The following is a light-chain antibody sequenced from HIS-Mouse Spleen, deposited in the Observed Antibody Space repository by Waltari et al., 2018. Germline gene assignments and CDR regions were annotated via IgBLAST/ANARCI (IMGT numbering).Light chain of an antibody. CDR2: DVR. CDR3: CSYAGSYTGV. CDR1: SSDVGGYNY. Sequence: QSALTQPRSVSGSPGQSVTISCTGTSSDVGGYNYVSWYKQHPGKAPKLMIYDVRNRRSGVPDRFSASKAGNTASLTISGLQAEDEADYYCCSYAGSYTGVFGTGTKVTVL. J-gene: IGLJ1*01. V-gene: IGLV2-11*01.